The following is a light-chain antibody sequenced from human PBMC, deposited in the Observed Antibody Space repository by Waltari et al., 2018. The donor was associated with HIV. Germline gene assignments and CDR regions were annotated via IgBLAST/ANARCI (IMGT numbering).Light chain of an antibody. J-gene: IGKJ4*01. CDR1: QSVDHY. V-gene: IGKV3-11*01. CDR2: DAS. CDR3: QQRSGWLLT. Sequence: EIVLTQSPATLSFSPGERATLSCRASQSVDHYLAWFQQKPGQPPRLLIYDASNRATGIPARFSGSGSGTDFTLTISSLEPEDFAVYYCQQRSGWLLTFGGGTKVEIK.